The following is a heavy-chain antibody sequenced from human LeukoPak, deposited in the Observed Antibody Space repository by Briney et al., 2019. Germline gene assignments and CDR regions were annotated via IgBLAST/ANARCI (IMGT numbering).Heavy chain of an antibody. CDR2: IFYSGST. J-gene: IGHJ4*02. CDR1: GGSISSDY. CDR3: ARERYSSSWYIDY. V-gene: IGHV4-59*01. D-gene: IGHD6-13*01. Sequence: SETLSLTCTVSGGSISSDYWCWIRQPPGEGLEWIGYIFYSGSTNYNPSLKSRVTISVDTSKNQFSLKLGSVTAADTAVYYCARERYSSSWYIDYWGRGTLVTASS.